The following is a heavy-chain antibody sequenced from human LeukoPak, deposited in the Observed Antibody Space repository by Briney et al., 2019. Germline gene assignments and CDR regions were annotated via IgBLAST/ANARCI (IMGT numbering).Heavy chain of an antibody. CDR1: GASISSYY. CDR2: IYYSGST. CDR3: ARHKYQLRGAFDI. D-gene: IGHD2-2*01. J-gene: IGHJ3*02. Sequence: SETLSLTCTVSGASISSYYWSWIRQPPGKGMEWIGYIYYSGSTNYNPSLKSRVTISVDTSKNQFSLKLSSVTAADTAVYYCARHKYQLRGAFDIWGQGTMVTVSS. V-gene: IGHV4-59*01.